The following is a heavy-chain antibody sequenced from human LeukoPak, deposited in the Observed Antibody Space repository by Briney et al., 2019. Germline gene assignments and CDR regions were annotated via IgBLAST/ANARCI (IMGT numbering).Heavy chain of an antibody. J-gene: IGHJ3*02. CDR2: IYYSGST. V-gene: IGHV4-59*01. CDR1: GGSISSYY. CDR3: ARSVRSQQDAFDI. Sequence: PSETLSLTCTASGGSISSYYWSWIRQPPGKGLEWIGYIYYSGSTNYNPSLKSRVTVSVDTSKNQFSLKLSSVTAADTAVYYCARSVRSQQDAFDIWGQGTMVTVSS.